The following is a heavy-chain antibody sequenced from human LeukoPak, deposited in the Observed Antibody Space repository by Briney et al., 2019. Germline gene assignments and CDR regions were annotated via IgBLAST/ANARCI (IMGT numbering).Heavy chain of an antibody. Sequence: GGSLRLSCAASGFTVSSNYMSWARQAPGKGLEWVSVIYSGGSTYYADSVKGRFTISRDNSKNTLYLQMNSLRAEDTAVYYCASVDGYCSSTSCYYYYYGMDVWGQGTTVTVSS. J-gene: IGHJ6*02. V-gene: IGHV3-66*01. CDR2: IYSGGST. CDR3: ASVDGYCSSTSCYYYYYGMDV. D-gene: IGHD2-2*03. CDR1: GFTVSSNY.